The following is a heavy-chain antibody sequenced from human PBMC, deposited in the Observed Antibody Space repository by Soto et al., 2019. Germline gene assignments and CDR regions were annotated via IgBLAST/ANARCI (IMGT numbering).Heavy chain of an antibody. Sequence: QVQLVQSGAEVKKPGSSVKVSCKASGGTFSSYAISWVRQAPGQGLEWMGGSIPIFGTENYAQKFQGRIMITADESTSTAYMELSSLRSEDTAVYYCARGGDIVVVPGYNWFDPWGQGTLVTVSS. CDR1: GGTFSSYA. CDR2: SIPIFGTE. CDR3: ARGGDIVVVPGYNWFDP. V-gene: IGHV1-69*01. J-gene: IGHJ5*02. D-gene: IGHD2-2*01.